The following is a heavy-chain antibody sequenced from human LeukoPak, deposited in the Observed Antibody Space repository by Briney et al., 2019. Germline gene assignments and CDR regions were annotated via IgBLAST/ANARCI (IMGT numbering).Heavy chain of an antibody. CDR2: IYYSGTT. CDR1: GGSISSYY. CDR3: ARDLYGGNSRSDAFDI. J-gene: IGHJ3*02. V-gene: IGHV4-59*01. D-gene: IGHD4-23*01. Sequence: SETQSLTCTVSGGSISSYYWSWIRQPPGKGLDWIGYIYYSGTTNYNPSLKSRVTISVDTSKNQFSLMLSSVTAADTAVYYCARDLYGGNSRSDAFDIWGPGTMVTVSS.